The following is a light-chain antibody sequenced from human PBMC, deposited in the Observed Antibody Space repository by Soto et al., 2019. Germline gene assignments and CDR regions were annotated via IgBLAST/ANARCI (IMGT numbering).Light chain of an antibody. J-gene: IGKJ1*01. Sequence: EIVLTQSPATLSLSPGERATPSCRASQSVRTYLAWYQQKPGQAPRLLIYDASNRATGFPARFSGSGSGTDFTLTISSLEPEDFAVYYCQQRSNWPPTFGQGTKVDI. CDR3: QQRSNWPPT. CDR1: QSVRTY. CDR2: DAS. V-gene: IGKV3-11*01.